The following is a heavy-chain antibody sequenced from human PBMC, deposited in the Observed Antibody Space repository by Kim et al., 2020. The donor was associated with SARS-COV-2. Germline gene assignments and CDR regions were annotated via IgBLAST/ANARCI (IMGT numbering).Heavy chain of an antibody. Sequence: GGSLRLSCAASGFTFSSYGMHWVRQAPGKGLEWVAVISCDGSNKYYADSVKGRFTISRDNSKNTLYLQMNSLRAEDTAVYYCAKDYCGGDCYSDGYYFDYWGQGTLVTVSS. D-gene: IGHD2-21*02. V-gene: IGHV3-30*18. CDR1: GFTFSSYG. CDR2: ISCDGSNK. CDR3: AKDYCGGDCYSDGYYFDY. J-gene: IGHJ4*02.